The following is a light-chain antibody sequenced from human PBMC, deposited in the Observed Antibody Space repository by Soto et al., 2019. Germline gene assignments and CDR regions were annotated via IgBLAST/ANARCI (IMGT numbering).Light chain of an antibody. CDR3: QQYKTYSLT. Sequence: DVQMAQSPSTLSASVGDRVTVTCRASQDVSTWLAWYQQKPGKAPKLLIYDASSLESGVPSRFSGSGSGTEFTLTISSLQPDDFATYHCQQYKTYSLTFGGGTKVDI. CDR2: DAS. CDR1: QDVSTW. V-gene: IGKV1-5*01. J-gene: IGKJ4*01.